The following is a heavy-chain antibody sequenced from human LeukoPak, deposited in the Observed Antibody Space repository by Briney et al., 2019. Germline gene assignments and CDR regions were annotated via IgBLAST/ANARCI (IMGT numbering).Heavy chain of an antibody. CDR1: GYTFTSYG. CDR3: ARRGGRGLVDY. D-gene: IGHD2-15*01. Sequence: ASVKVSCKASGYTFTSYGITWVRQAPGQGPEWMGWISAYNSNTNYAQKLQGRVTMTTDTSTSTAHMELRSLRSDDTAVYYCARRGGRGLVDYWGQGTLVTVSS. V-gene: IGHV1-18*01. CDR2: ISAYNSNT. J-gene: IGHJ4*02.